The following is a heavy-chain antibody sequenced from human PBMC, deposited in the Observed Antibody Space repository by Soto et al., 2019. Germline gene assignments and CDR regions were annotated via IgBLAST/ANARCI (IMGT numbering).Heavy chain of an antibody. CDR3: ARSRGYSPKSSWFDP. D-gene: IGHD3-22*01. J-gene: IGHJ5*02. CDR1: GFSLSTSGVG. Sequence: QITLKESGPTLVKPTQTLTLTCTFSGFSLSTSGVGVGWIRQPPGKALEWLALIYWDDDKRYSPSLKSRLTITKNTSKKQLVLTMTNMDPVDTATYYCARSRGYSPKSSWFDPWGQGTLVTVSS. V-gene: IGHV2-5*02. CDR2: IYWDDDK.